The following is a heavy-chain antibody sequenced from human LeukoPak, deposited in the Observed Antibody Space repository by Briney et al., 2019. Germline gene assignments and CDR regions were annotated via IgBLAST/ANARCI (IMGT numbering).Heavy chain of an antibody. Sequence: SETLSLTCTVSGGSISGYYWSWIRQPPGKGLEWIGYIYSSGNTNYNPSLESRVTISVDTSKNQFSLKLSSVTAADTAVYYCARHLYCSGGSCYSEPYFDYWGQGILVTVSS. J-gene: IGHJ4*02. CDR2: IYSSGNT. V-gene: IGHV4-59*08. CDR1: GGSISGYY. D-gene: IGHD2-15*01. CDR3: ARHLYCSGGSCYSEPYFDY.